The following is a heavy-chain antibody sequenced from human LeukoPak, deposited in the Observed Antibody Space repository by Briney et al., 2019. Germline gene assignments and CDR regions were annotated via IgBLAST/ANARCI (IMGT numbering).Heavy chain of an antibody. CDR3: AKGCGLGELLSDYYGMDV. CDR1: GFTFSSYA. V-gene: IGHV3-23*01. Sequence: PGGSLRLSCAASGFTFSSYAMSWVRQAPGKGLEWVSAISGSGGSTYYADSVKGRFTISRDNSKNTLYLQMNSLRAEDTAVYYCAKGCGLGELLSDYYGMDVWGKGTTVTVSS. CDR2: ISGSGGST. J-gene: IGHJ6*04. D-gene: IGHD3-10*01.